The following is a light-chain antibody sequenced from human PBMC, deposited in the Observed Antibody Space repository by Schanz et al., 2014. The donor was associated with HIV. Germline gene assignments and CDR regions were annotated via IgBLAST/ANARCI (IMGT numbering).Light chain of an antibody. CDR1: NIGSTS. CDR3: QVWDSSSDHKGV. V-gene: IGLV3-21*04. CDR2: YDS. J-gene: IGLJ2*01. Sequence: SSELTQPPSVSVAPGKTARITCGGNNIGSTSVHWYQQKPGQAPVLVIYYDSDRPSGIPERFSGSNSGNTATLTISRVEAGDEADYYCQVWDSSSDHKGVFGGGTKLTV.